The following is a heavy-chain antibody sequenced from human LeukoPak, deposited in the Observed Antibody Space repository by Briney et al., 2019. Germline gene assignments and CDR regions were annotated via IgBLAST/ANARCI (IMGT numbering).Heavy chain of an antibody. CDR3: ARHPFATPFDY. D-gene: IGHD2-15*01. Sequence: KASETLSLTCTVSGGSISDNYWSWIRQPPVKGLEWIGYAYYSGHTNYNSSLKSRVTMSLDTSKSQFSLRLSSVTAADTAVYFCARHPFATPFDYWGPGTLVTVSS. CDR1: GGSISDNY. V-gene: IGHV4-59*08. CDR2: AYYSGHT. J-gene: IGHJ4*02.